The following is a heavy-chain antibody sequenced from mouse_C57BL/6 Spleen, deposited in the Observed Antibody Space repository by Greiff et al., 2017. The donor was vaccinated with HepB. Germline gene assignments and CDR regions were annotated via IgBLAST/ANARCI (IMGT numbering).Heavy chain of an antibody. CDR1: GFTFSSYG. CDR2: ISSGGSYT. D-gene: IGHD2-5*01. Sequence: EVKLVESGGDLVKPGGSLKLSCAASGFTFSSYGMSWVRQTPDKRLEWVATISSGGSYTYYPDSVKGRFTISRDNAKNTLYLQMSSLKSEDTAMYDCARRRSNYGGDAMDYWGQGTSVTVSS. CDR3: ARRRSNYGGDAMDY. V-gene: IGHV5-6*02. J-gene: IGHJ4*01.